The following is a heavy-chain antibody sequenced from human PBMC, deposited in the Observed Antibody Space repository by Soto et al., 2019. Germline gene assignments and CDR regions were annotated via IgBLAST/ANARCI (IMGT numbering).Heavy chain of an antibody. CDR3: ARDNTPIYSGSAYYYYGMDV. CDR2: IWYDGSNK. Sequence: VAVIWYDGSNKYYADSVKGRFTISRDNSKNTLYLQMNSLRAEDTAVYYCARDNTPIYSGSAYYYYGMDVWGQGTTVTVSS. D-gene: IGHD1-26*01. J-gene: IGHJ6*02. V-gene: IGHV3-33*01.